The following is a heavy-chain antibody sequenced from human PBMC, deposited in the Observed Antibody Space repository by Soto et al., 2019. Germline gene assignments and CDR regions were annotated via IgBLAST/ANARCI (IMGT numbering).Heavy chain of an antibody. CDR1: GFTFRTYD. J-gene: IGHJ4*02. CDR2: ISYDGSNE. CDR3: AKGRDSGGYYYAY. D-gene: IGHD3-22*01. V-gene: IGHV3-30*18. Sequence: QVQLVESGGGVVQPGTSLRLSCAASGFTFRTYDMHWVRQAPGKGLEWVALISYDGSNEYYSGSVKGRFSVARDNSKNTLYLQMNSLRPEDTAVYYCAKGRDSGGYYYAYWGQGALVTVSS.